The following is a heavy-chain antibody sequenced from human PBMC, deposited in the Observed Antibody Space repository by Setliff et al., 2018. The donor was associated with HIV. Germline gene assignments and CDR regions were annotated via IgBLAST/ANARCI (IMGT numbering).Heavy chain of an antibody. V-gene: IGHV1-69*13. Sequence: SVKVSCKASGGTFSNYAISWVRQAPGQGLEWMGGIIPIFGAAKYAQKFQGRVTIIADESTSIAYMELSSLRSEDTAVYYCARETEVKGYYDSSGSWGLGYWGQGTLVTVSS. D-gene: IGHD3-22*01. J-gene: IGHJ4*02. CDR2: IIPIFGAA. CDR1: GGTFSNYA. CDR3: ARETEVKGYYDSSGSWGLGY.